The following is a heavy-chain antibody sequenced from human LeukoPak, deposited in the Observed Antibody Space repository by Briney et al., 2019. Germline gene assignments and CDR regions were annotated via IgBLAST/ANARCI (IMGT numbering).Heavy chain of an antibody. CDR2: IYHRGST. D-gene: IGHD3-22*01. V-gene: IGHV4-38-2*02. J-gene: IGHJ3*02. Sequence: SETLSLTCTVSGYSISRGFYWGWIRQPPGKGLEWIGSIYHRGSTYYNPSLKSRVTISVDTSKNQFSLKLSSVTAADAAVYYCARDWGFTMIVGGAFDIWGQGTMVTVSS. CDR1: GYSISRGFY. CDR3: ARDWGFTMIVGGAFDI.